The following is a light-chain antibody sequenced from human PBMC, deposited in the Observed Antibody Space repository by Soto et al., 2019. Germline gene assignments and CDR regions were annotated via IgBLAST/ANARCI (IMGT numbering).Light chain of an antibody. CDR1: SSNIGGGYD. CDR2: DNS. J-gene: IGLJ1*01. V-gene: IGLV1-40*01. Sequence: QAVLTQPPSVSGAPGQRVTISCTGSSSNIGGGYDVHWYQQLPGTAPKLLIYDNSNRPSGVPDRFSGSKSGTSASLAITGLQAEDEADYYCQSYDRSLSGSRVFGTGTKVTVL. CDR3: QSYDRSLSGSRV.